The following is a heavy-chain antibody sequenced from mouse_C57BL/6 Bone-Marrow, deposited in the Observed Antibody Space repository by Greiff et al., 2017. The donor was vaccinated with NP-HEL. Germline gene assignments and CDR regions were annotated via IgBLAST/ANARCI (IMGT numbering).Heavy chain of an antibody. J-gene: IGHJ3*01. Sequence: VQLQQPGAELVKPGASVKLSCKASGYTFTSYWMHWVKQRPGQGLEWIGMIHPNSGSTNYNEKFKSKATLTVDKSSSTAYMQLSSLTSEDSAVYYCARWGYGNLAWFAYWGQGTLVTVSA. CDR2: IHPNSGST. V-gene: IGHV1-64*01. CDR1: GYTFTSYW. CDR3: ARWGYGNLAWFAY. D-gene: IGHD2-1*01.